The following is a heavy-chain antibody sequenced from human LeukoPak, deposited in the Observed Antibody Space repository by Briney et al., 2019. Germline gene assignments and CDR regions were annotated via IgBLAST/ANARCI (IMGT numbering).Heavy chain of an antibody. D-gene: IGHD3-22*01. Sequence: ASVKVSCKASGYTFTSYAMNWVRQAPGQGLEWMGWINPNSDGTNFAQKFQGRVTLTRDRSISTAYMELTSLKSDDTAVYYCASRTYYYDDSGYYPDAFDIWGQGTLVTVSS. V-gene: IGHV1-2*02. CDR3: ASRTYYYDDSGYYPDAFDI. CDR1: GYTFTSYA. J-gene: IGHJ3*02. CDR2: INPNSDGT.